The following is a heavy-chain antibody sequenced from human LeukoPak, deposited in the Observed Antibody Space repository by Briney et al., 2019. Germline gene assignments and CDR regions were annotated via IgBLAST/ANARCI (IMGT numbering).Heavy chain of an antibody. CDR3: ARDDPYGYYDY. CDR2: IKQDGSEK. J-gene: IGHJ4*02. Sequence: GGSLRLSCAASGFTVSSNYMTWLRQAPGKGLEWVANIKQDGSEKHYTDSVMGRFTISRDNAKTSLHLQMNSLRAEDTAVYYCARDDPYGYYDYWGQGTLVTVSS. D-gene: IGHD2-2*03. CDR1: GFTVSSNY. V-gene: IGHV3-7*01.